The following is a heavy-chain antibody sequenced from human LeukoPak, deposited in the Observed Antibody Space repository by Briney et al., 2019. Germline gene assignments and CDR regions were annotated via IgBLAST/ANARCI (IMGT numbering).Heavy chain of an antibody. D-gene: IGHD6-19*01. CDR1: GYTFTSYY. Sequence: GASVKVSCKASGYTFTSYYMHWVRQAPGQGLEWMGIINPSGGSTSYAQKFQGRVTMTRDMSTSTVYMELSSLRSEDTAVYYCATVPYSSGWYDNWGQGTLVTVSS. CDR3: ATVPYSSGWYDN. J-gene: IGHJ4*02. CDR2: INPSGGST. V-gene: IGHV1-46*01.